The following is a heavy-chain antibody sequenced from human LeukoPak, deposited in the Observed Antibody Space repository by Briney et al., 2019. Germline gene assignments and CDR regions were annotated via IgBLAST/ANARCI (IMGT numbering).Heavy chain of an antibody. CDR2: INWNGGST. Sequence: GGSLRLSCAASGLTVSSNCMSWVRQAPGKGLEWVSGINWNGGSTGYADSVKGRFTISRDNAKNSLYLQMNSLRAEDTALYYCARDYFGSPSALDYWGQGTLVTVSS. D-gene: IGHD1-26*01. V-gene: IGHV3-20*04. J-gene: IGHJ4*02. CDR1: GLTVSSNC. CDR3: ARDYFGSPSALDY.